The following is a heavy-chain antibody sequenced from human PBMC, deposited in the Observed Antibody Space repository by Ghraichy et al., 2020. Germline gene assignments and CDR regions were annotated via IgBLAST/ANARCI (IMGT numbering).Heavy chain of an antibody. V-gene: IGHV3-7*01. Sequence: GGSLRLSCAASGFSFSSYWMVWVRQAPGKGLEWVANIKQDGSEKYYVDSVKGRFTISRDNAKNSLYLQMNSLRAEDTAVYYCANTYCYDSSGYYYEAFDYWGQGTLVTVSS. CDR2: IKQDGSEK. D-gene: IGHD3-22*01. CDR3: ANTYCYDSSGYYYEAFDY. CDR1: GFSFSSYW. J-gene: IGHJ4*02.